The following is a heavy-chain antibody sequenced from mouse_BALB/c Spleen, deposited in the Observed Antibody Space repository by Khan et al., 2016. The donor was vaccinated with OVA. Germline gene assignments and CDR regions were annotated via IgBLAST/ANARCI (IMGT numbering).Heavy chain of an antibody. V-gene: IGHV1-7*01. Sequence: QVHLKQSGAELAKPGASVKMSCKPSGYTFITFWILWVKQRPGQGLEWIGYINPSIGDTENNQTFKDKATSPADKSSRTTIMQLSSLTSEDSAVYYCARRGRRWDFDDGGQGTTLTVSS. D-gene: IGHD1-1*02. CDR3: ARRGRRWDFDD. CDR2: INPSIGDT. CDR1: GYTFITFW. J-gene: IGHJ2*01.